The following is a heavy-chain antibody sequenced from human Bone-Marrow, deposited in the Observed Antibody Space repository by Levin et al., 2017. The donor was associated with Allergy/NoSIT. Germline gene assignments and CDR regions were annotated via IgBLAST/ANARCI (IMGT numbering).Heavy chain of an antibody. J-gene: IGHJ4*02. CDR1: GLTVRTNY. CDR3: ATGTYGEPDY. Sequence: PGGSLRLSCTVSGLTVRTNYMNWVRQAPGKGLEWVSIIYHGGKTYYADSVKGRFTISRDSSKNILYFQMNGLRADDTAVYYCATGTYGEPDYWGQGTLVTVSS. V-gene: IGHV3-53*01. D-gene: IGHD4/OR15-4a*01. CDR2: IYHGGKT.